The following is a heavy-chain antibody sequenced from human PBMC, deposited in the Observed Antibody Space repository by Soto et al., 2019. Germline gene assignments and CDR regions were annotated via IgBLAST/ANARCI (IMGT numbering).Heavy chain of an antibody. Sequence: LALTCTVSGGSISSYYWSWIRQPPGKGLEWIGYIYYSGSTNYNPSLKSRVTISVDTSKNQFSLKLSSVTAADTAVYYCARSRYSSSWSFDYWGQGTLVTVSS. V-gene: IGHV4-59*01. D-gene: IGHD6-13*01. CDR1: GGSISSYY. CDR2: IYYSGST. CDR3: ARSRYSSSWSFDY. J-gene: IGHJ4*02.